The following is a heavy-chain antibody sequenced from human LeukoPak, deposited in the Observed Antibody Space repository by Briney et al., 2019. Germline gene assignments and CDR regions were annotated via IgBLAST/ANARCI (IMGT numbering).Heavy chain of an antibody. CDR3: ARTPHYDFWSAQTPFDY. J-gene: IGHJ4*02. CDR2: IYYSGST. Sequence: SETLSLTCTVSGGSISSSSYYWGWIRQPPGKGLEWIGSIYYSGSTYYNPSLKSRVTISVDTSKNQFSLKLSSVTAADTAVYYCARTPHYDFWSAQTPFDYWGQGTLVTVSS. V-gene: IGHV4-39*07. D-gene: IGHD3-3*01. CDR1: GGSISSSSYY.